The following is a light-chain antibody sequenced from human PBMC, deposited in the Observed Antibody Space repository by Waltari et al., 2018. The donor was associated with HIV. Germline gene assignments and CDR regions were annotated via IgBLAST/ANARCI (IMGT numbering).Light chain of an antibody. Sequence: QSVLTQPPSVSAAPGQKVTFSCSGSTSNIGDNYVSLYRQLPGTAPKLLIYENNKRPSGIPDRFSGSKSGTSATLGITGLQTGDEADYYCGTWDSNLSAWVFGGGTKLTVL. CDR1: TSNIGDNY. CDR3: GTWDSNLSAWV. V-gene: IGLV1-51*02. J-gene: IGLJ3*02. CDR2: ENN.